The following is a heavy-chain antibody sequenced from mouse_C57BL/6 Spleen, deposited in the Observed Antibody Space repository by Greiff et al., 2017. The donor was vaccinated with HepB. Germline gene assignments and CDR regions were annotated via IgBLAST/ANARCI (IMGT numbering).Heavy chain of an antibody. CDR1: GYTFTSYW. V-gene: IGHV1-69*01. CDR2: IDPSDSYT. D-gene: IGHD2-2*01. J-gene: IGHJ2*01. Sequence: VQLQQSGAELVMPGASVKLSCKASGYTFTSYWMHWVKQRPGQGLEWIGEIDPSDSYTNYNQKFKGKSTLTVDKSSSTAYMQLSSLTSEDSAVYYCASFFGYDFDYWGQGTTLTVSS. CDR3: ASFFGYDFDY.